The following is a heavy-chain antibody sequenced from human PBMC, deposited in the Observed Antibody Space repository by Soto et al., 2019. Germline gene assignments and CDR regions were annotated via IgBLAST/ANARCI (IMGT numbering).Heavy chain of an antibody. D-gene: IGHD6-6*01. CDR3: ARGGMNSSSSEPTYYFDY. Sequence: ASVKVSCKASGYTFTGYYMHWVRQAPGQGLEWMGWINPNSGGTNYAQKFQGWVTMTRDTSISTAYMELSRLRSDDTAVYYCARGGMNSSSSEPTYYFDYWGQGTLVTVSS. CDR2: INPNSGGT. V-gene: IGHV1-2*04. J-gene: IGHJ4*02. CDR1: GYTFTGYY.